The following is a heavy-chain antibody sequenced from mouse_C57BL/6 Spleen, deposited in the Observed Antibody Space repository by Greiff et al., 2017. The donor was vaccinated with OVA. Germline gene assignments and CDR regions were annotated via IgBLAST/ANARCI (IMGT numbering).Heavy chain of an antibody. D-gene: IGHD4-1*01. CDR1: GFTFSSYA. CDR3: ARALTGTEAMDY. V-gene: IGHV5-4*01. Sequence: EVQRVESGGGLVKPGGSLKLSCAASGFTFSSYAMSWVRQTPEKRLEWVATISDGGSYTYYPDNVKGRFPISRDNAKNNLYLQMRHLKSEDTAMYYCARALTGTEAMDYWGQGTSVTVSS. CDR2: ISDGGSYT. J-gene: IGHJ4*01.